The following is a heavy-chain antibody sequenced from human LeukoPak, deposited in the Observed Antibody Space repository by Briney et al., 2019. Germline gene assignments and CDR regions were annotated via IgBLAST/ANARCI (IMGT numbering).Heavy chain of an antibody. J-gene: IGHJ5*02. V-gene: IGHV3-21*01. CDR1: GFTFSTYG. CDR3: AFRGNNYLLS. D-gene: IGHD1/OR15-1a*01. Sequence: GGSLRLSCAASGFTFSTYGMAWVRQAPGKGLEWVSSISSSSTYIHYADSVKGRFTISRDNTKNSLFLQLHSLRAEDTSVYYCAFRGNNYLLSWGQGTLVTVSS. CDR2: ISSSSTYI.